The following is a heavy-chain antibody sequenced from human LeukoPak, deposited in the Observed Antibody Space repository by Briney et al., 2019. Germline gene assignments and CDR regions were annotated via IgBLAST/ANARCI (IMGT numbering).Heavy chain of an antibody. CDR3: AKDLANRNSWGDFDC. V-gene: IGHV3-23*01. D-gene: IGHD3-16*01. J-gene: IGHJ4*02. Sequence: PGGPLRLSCAASGFTFSNYAMTWVRQAPGKGLESVSTISASSDHTYRADSVKGLFNVSRDNYKNTLYLQMSSLSAEDTAVYYCAKDLANRNSWGDFDCWVQGSVVSV. CDR2: ISASSDHT. CDR1: GFTFSNYA.